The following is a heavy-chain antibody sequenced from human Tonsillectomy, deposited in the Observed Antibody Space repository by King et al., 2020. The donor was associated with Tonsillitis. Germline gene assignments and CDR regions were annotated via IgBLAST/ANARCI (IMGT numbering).Heavy chain of an antibody. CDR1: GFTFSSYA. CDR3: ARDRPDRGEQQLGIFDY. V-gene: IGHV3-30-3*01. Sequence: QVQLVESGGGVVQPGRSLRLSCAASGFTFSSYAMHWVRQAPGKGLEWVAVISYDGSNKYYADSVKGRFTISRDNSKNTLYLQMNSLRAEDTAVYYCARDRPDRGEQQLGIFDYWGQGTLVTVSS. J-gene: IGHJ4*02. CDR2: ISYDGSNK. D-gene: IGHD6-13*01.